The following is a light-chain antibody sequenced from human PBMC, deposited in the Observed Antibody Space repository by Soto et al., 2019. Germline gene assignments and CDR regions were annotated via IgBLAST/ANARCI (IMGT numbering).Light chain of an antibody. Sequence: EIVLTQSPGTLSLSPWERATLSCRANQTITSNLAWYQQKPGQAPRLLIYGASTRATGIPVRFSGSGSGTEFTLTISSLQSEDFAVYYCQHYNNWIASFGGGTKVDIK. J-gene: IGKJ4*01. CDR3: QHYNNWIAS. V-gene: IGKV3-15*01. CDR1: QTITSN. CDR2: GAS.